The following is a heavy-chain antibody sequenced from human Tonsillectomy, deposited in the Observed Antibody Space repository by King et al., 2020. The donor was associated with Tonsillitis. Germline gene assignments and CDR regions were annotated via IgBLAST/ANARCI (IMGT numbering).Heavy chain of an antibody. V-gene: IGHV3-11*01. Sequence: VQLVESGGDLVKPGGSLSLSCAASGFTFSDYYMTWIRQAPGKGLEWLLYISGSGSATYYADSVRGRFTISRDNSKNSLYLQMNSLRAEDTAVYYCARDEGVTIDYWGQGTLVTVSS. D-gene: IGHD1-26*01. J-gene: IGHJ4*02. CDR2: ISGSGSAT. CDR3: ARDEGVTIDY. CDR1: GFTFSDYY.